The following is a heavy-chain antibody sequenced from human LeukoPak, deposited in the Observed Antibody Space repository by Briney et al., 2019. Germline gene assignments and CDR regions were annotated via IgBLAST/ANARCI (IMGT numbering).Heavy chain of an antibody. CDR1: GFTFSSYS. J-gene: IGHJ4*02. V-gene: IGHV3-48*01. CDR2: ISSSSSTI. CDR3: ARMATITDY. Sequence: GGSLRLSCAASGFTFSSYSMNWVRQAPGKGLEWVSYISSSSSTIYYADSVKGRFTIFRDNAKNSLYLQMNSLRAEDTAVYYCARMATITDYWGQGTLVTVSS. D-gene: IGHD5-24*01.